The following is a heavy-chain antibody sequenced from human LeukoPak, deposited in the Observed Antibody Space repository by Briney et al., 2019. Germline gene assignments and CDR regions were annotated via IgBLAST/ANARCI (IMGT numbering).Heavy chain of an antibody. Sequence: PGGSLRLSCTASGFTFSTYAMHWVRQAPGKGLEWVAVISYDGSNKYYADSLKGRFTISRDNSKNTLYLQMNSLRTEDAAVYYCTRDNGPLVGDDSSGYYYSTGGAQHDYWGQGALVTVSS. J-gene: IGHJ4*02. CDR1: GFTFSTYA. CDR2: ISYDGSNK. CDR3: TRDNGPLVGDDSSGYYYSTGGAQHDY. V-gene: IGHV3-30-3*01. D-gene: IGHD3-22*01.